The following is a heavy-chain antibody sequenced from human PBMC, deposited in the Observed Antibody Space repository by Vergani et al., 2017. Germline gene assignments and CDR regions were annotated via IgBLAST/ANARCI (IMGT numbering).Heavy chain of an antibody. D-gene: IGHD3-10*01. Sequence: EVHLVESGGGLVQPGRSLRLSCSGSGFTLGDYAMTWVRQAPGKGLEWVAFIWSKPYGGTTEYAASVKGRFTISRDDSKSIAYLQMSSLKAEDTAVYYCAKAEYGSGTYPAWALDSWGQGALVTVSS. CDR3: AKAEYGSGTYPAWALDS. CDR2: IWSKPYGGTT. J-gene: IGHJ4*02. V-gene: IGHV3-49*04. CDR1: GFTLGDYA.